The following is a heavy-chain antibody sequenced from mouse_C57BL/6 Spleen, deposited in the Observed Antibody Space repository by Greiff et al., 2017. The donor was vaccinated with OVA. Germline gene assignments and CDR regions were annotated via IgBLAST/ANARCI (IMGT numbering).Heavy chain of an antibody. CDR1: GYTFTSYW. Sequence: VQLQQPGAELVRPGSSVKLSCKASGYTFTSYWMHWVKQRPIQGLEWIGNIDPSDSETHYNQKFKDKATLTVDKSSSTAYMQLSSLTSEDSAVYYWARGYYGSSYGYFDVWGTGTTVTVSS. D-gene: IGHD1-1*01. CDR2: IDPSDSET. CDR3: ARGYYGSSYGYFDV. J-gene: IGHJ1*03. V-gene: IGHV1-52*01.